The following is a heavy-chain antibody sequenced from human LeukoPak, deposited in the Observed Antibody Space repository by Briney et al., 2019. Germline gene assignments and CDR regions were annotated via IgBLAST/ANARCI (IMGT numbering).Heavy chain of an antibody. Sequence: GGSLRLSCAATGFTFTNYWMSWVRQAPGKGLEWVANIKQDGSVKYYVDSVKGRFTISRDNAKDSLYLQMTSLGVEDTAVYFCARIGYTSSSTDYWGQGTLVTVSS. J-gene: IGHJ4*02. V-gene: IGHV3-7*01. CDR1: GFTFTNYW. CDR3: ARIGYTSSSTDY. D-gene: IGHD5-18*01. CDR2: IKQDGSVK.